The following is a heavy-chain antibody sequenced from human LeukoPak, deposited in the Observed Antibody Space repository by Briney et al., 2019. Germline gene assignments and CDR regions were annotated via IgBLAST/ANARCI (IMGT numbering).Heavy chain of an antibody. CDR3: ARGIDDHPDAFDI. CDR1: GYTFSGYY. D-gene: IGHD3-3*01. J-gene: IGHJ3*02. V-gene: IGHV1-2*02. CDR2: INPNSGGT. Sequence: ASVKVSCKASGYTFSGYYMRWVRQAPGQGLEWMGRINPNSGGTNYAQNFQGRVTMTRDTSISTAYMEVSRLTSDDTAVYYCARGIDDHPDAFDIWGQGTMVTVSS.